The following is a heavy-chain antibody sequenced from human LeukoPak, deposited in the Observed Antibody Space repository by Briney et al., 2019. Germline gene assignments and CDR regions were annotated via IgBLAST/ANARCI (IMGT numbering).Heavy chain of an antibody. J-gene: IGHJ4*02. V-gene: IGHV3-21*05. D-gene: IGHD3-16*01. CDR2: ISSSGSYI. CDR1: GFTFSNYE. CDR3: ARDRTWGSWFDY. Sequence: GGSLRLSCAASGFTFSNYEMHWVRQAPGKGLEWVSYISSSGSYIYYADSVKGRFTISRDNAKNSLYLQMNSLRAEDTAVYYCARDRTWGSWFDYWGQGTLVTVSS.